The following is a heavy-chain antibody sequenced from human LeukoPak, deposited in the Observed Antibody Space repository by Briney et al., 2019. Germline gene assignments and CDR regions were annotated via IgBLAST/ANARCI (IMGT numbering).Heavy chain of an antibody. V-gene: IGHV1-2*06. D-gene: IGHD3-22*01. CDR2: INPKSGGT. CDR1: GYTFTGYY. CDR3: ARDIRVMYYYDSSGYYLNDY. J-gene: IGHJ4*02. Sequence: GASVKVSCKASGYTFTGYYMHWVRQAPGQGLEWMGRINPKSGGTNYAQKFQGRVTMTRDTPISTAYMELSRLRSDDTAVYYCARDIRVMYYYDSSGYYLNDYWGQGTLVTVSS.